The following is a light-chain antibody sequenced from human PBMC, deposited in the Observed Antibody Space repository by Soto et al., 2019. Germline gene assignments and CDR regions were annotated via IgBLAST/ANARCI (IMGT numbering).Light chain of an antibody. CDR1: INDVGGYNY. Sequence: QSVLTQPPSASGSPGQSVTISCTGTINDVGGYNYVSWYQQLPGKAPKLMIFEVSKWPSGVPDRFSGSKSGNTASLTVSGLQAEDEADYYCSSYAGSNNLGVFGGGTKLTVL. CDR3: SSYAGSNNLGV. V-gene: IGLV2-8*01. J-gene: IGLJ3*02. CDR2: EVS.